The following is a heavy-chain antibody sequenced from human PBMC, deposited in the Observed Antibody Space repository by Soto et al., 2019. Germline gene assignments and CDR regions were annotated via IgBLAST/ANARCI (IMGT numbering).Heavy chain of an antibody. CDR2: IIPIFGTA. CDR3: ASGFGELSAPVYYYGMDV. Sequence: VKVSCKASGGTFSSYAISWVRQAPGQGLEWMGGIIPIFGTANYAQKFQGRVTITADESTSTAYMELSSLRSEDTAVYYCASGFGELSAPVYYYGMDVCGQGPKVTVSS. V-gene: IGHV1-69*01. J-gene: IGHJ6*02. CDR1: GGTFSSYA. D-gene: IGHD3-10*01.